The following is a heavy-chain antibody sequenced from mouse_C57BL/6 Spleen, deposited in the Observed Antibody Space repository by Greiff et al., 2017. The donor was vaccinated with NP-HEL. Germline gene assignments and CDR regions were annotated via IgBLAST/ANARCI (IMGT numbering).Heavy chain of an antibody. CDR1: GFTFSSYA. D-gene: IGHD1-1*01. CDR2: ISDGGSYT. J-gene: IGHJ2*01. CDR3: ARESNYGSSFFDY. V-gene: IGHV5-4*01. Sequence: DVHLVESGGGLVKPGGSLKLSCAASGFTFSSYAMSWVRQTPEKRLEWVATISDGGSYTYYPDNVKGRFTISRDNAKNNLYLQMSHLKSEDTAMYYCARESNYGSSFFDYWGQGTTLTVSS.